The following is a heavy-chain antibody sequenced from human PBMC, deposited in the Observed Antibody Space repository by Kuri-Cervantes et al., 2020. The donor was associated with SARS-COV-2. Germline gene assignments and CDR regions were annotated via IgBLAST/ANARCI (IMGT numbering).Heavy chain of an antibody. CDR1: GGSFSGYY. CDR2: INHSGST. V-gene: IGHV4-34*01. J-gene: IGHJ6*03. CDR3: ARATAMVYYYYYYYMDV. D-gene: IGHD5-18*01. Sequence: SETLSLTCAVYGGSFSGYYWSWIRQPPGKGLEWIGEINHSGSTNYNPSLKSRVTISEDTSKNQFSLKLSSVTAADTAVYYCARATAMVYYYYYYYMDVWGKGTTVTVSS.